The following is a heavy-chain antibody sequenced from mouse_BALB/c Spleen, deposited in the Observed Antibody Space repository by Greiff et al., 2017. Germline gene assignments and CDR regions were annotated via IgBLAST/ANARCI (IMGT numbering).Heavy chain of an antibody. CDR1: GYTFTSYW. V-gene: IGHV1-69*02. Sequence: QVQLQQPGAELVKPGASVKLSCTASGYTFTSYWMHWVKQRPGQGLEWIGEIDPSDSYTNYNQKFKGKATLTVDKSSSTADMQLSSLTTEDSSVYYCARRGVGWYFDVWGAGTTVTVSS. J-gene: IGHJ1*01. CDR3: ARRGVGWYFDV. CDR2: IDPSDSYT.